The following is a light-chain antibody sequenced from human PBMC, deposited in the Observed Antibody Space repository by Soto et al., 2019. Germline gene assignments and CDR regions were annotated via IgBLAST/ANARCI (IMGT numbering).Light chain of an antibody. CDR2: ANN. Sequence: QAVVTQPPSVSGAPGQRVTISCTGSSSNIGAGYDVHWYQHLPGTAPKLLIYANNNRPSGVPDRFSGSKSGTSASLAITGLQAEDEADYYCQSYDSSLRVFGGGTKLTVL. J-gene: IGLJ3*02. CDR1: SSNIGAGYD. CDR3: QSYDSSLRV. V-gene: IGLV1-40*01.